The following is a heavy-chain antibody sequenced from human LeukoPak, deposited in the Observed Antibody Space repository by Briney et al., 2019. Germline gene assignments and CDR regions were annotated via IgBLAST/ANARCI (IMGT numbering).Heavy chain of an antibody. CDR3: ASDIVLKDH. Sequence: PGGSLRLSCAASGFTFSSYEMNWGRQAPGKRVEWVSYISISGSTICYADSVKGRFTISRDNAKNSLYLQMNSLRVEDTAVYYCASDIVLKDHWGQGTLVTVSS. D-gene: IGHD2/OR15-2a*01. CDR1: GFTFSSYE. CDR2: ISISGSTI. V-gene: IGHV3-48*03. J-gene: IGHJ4*02.